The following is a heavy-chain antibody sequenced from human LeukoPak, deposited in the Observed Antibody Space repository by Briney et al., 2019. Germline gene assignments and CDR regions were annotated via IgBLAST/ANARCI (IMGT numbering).Heavy chain of an antibody. CDR3: TRVGYCATTSCRTAFDI. J-gene: IGHJ3*02. CDR2: INNVASHI. V-gene: IGHV3-21*01. Sequence: PGGSLRLSCAASGFTFSNSAMNWVRQAPGKGLEWVSSINNVASHIYYAESVKGRFTISRDNAKNSVSLQMNNLRAEDTAVYYCTRVGYCATTSCRTAFDIWGQGTMVTVSS. CDR1: GFTFSNSA. D-gene: IGHD2-2*01.